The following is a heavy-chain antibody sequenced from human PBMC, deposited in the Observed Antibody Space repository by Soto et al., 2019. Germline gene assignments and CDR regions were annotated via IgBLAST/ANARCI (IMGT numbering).Heavy chain of an antibody. D-gene: IGHD5-18*01. J-gene: IGHJ4*02. CDR2: INWNGGST. V-gene: IGHV3-20*04. CDR3: ARGRATAMVPYDY. CDR1: GFTLDGYG. Sequence: GRSLRLSCAASGFTLDGYGMSWVSQAPGKGLEWVSGINWNGGSTGYADSVKGRFTISRDNAKNSLYLQMNSLRAEDTALYYCARGRATAMVPYDYWGQGTLVTVSS.